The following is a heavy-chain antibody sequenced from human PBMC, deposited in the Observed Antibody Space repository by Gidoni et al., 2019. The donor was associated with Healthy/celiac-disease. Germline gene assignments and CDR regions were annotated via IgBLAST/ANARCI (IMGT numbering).Heavy chain of an antibody. J-gene: IGHJ2*01. D-gene: IGHD3-10*01. Sequence: EVQLVESGGGLVQPGGSLRLSCDASGFPFSRYALHWVRQATGKGLEWGSAIGTAGDTYYPGSVKGRFTISRENAKNSLYLQMNSLRAGDTAVYYCARAKSIHYYGSGSYHWYFDLWGRGTLVTVSS. V-gene: IGHV3-13*04. CDR1: GFPFSRYA. CDR2: IGTAGDT. CDR3: ARAKSIHYYGSGSYHWYFDL.